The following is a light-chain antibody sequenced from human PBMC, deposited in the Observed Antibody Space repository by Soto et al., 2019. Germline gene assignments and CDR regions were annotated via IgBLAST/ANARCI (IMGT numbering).Light chain of an antibody. Sequence: EIVLTQSPGTLSLSPGERATLSCRASQSLYFSFLAWYQQKSGQAPRLLIHGAISRAAGIPARFSGRDSGTDFTLIIDAVEPEDSAVYYCQQYGRPPYTFGRGTRLEI. CDR1: QSLYFSF. J-gene: IGKJ5*01. CDR3: QQYGRPPYT. CDR2: GAI. V-gene: IGKV3-20*01.